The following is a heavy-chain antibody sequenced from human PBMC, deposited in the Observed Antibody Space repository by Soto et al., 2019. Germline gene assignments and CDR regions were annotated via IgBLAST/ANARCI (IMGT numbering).Heavy chain of an antibody. Sequence: QVRLQESGPGLVKPSQTLSLTCTVSGSSISSGSYYWTWIRQHPGKGLEWIGYIHYSGSTYYNPSLESRITTSVDTSKNQFSLTLSSVTAADTAVYYCAREGSGPLDHWGKGILVTVSS. CDR1: GSSISSGSYY. CDR2: IHYSGST. V-gene: IGHV4-31*03. CDR3: AREGSGPLDH. J-gene: IGHJ4*02.